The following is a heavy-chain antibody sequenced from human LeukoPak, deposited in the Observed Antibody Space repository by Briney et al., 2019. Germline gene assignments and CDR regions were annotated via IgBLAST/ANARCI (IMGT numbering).Heavy chain of an antibody. J-gene: IGHJ6*03. Sequence: SQTLSLTCTVSGGSISSGSYYWSWIRQPAGKGLEWIGRIYTSGSTNHNPSLKSRVTISVDTSKNQFSLKLSSVTAADTALYYCARDSLLPSAMGYYYMDVWGKGTTVTVSS. CDR2: IYTSGST. V-gene: IGHV4-61*02. CDR3: ARDSLLPSAMGYYYMDV. D-gene: IGHD2-2*01. CDR1: GGSISSGSYY.